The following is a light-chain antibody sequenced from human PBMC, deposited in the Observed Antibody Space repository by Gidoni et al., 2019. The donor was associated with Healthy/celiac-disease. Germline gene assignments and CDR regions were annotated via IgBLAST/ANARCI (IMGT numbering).Light chain of an antibody. Sequence: QSARTQPAQGSGSPGPSITISCTGTSSDVGSYNLVSWYQQHPGKAPKLMIYEVSKRPSGVSNRFSGSKSGNTASLTISGLQAEDEADYYCCSYAGSSTSVVFGGGTKLTVL. V-gene: IGLV2-23*02. CDR2: EVS. CDR1: SSDVGSYNL. J-gene: IGLJ2*01. CDR3: CSYAGSSTSVV.